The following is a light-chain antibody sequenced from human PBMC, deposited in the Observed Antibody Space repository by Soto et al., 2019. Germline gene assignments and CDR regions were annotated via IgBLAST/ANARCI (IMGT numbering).Light chain of an antibody. Sequence: IQVTPSPAALSGAVGDGGTITCRASQTISRWLAWYQQKPGKAPKLLIYRASNLQTGVPSRFSGSGSGTEFTLTISSLQPEDVGTYYCLHEYRYPPTFGGGTKVDIK. CDR1: QTISRW. CDR2: RAS. J-gene: IGKJ4*01. V-gene: IGKV1-5*01. CDR3: LHEYRYPPT.